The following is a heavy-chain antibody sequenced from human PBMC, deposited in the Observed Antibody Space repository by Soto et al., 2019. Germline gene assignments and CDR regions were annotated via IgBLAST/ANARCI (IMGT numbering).Heavy chain of an antibody. D-gene: IGHD3-22*01. CDR3: ARDLPYYYYSSGYSQAFDI. CDR2: ISSSSSTI. V-gene: IGHV3-48*02. CDR1: GLTFSSYS. J-gene: IGHJ3*02. Sequence: EVQLVESGGGLVQPGGSLRLSCAASGLTFSSYSMNWVRQAPGKGLEWVSYISSSSSTIYYADYVKGRFTISRDNAKNSLYLQMNSLRDEDTAVYYCARDLPYYYYSSGYSQAFDIWGQGTMVTVSS.